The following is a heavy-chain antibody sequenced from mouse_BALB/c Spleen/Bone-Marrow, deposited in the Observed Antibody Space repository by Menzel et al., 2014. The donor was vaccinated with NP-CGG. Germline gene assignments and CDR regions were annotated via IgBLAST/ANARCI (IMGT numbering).Heavy chain of an antibody. Sequence: QVQLKESGAELVKPGTSVKLFCKASGYNFTSYWINWVKLRPGQGLEWIGDIYPGSGSTNYNEKFKSKATLTVDTSSSTAYMQLSSLASEDSALYYCARFSQLGLLAYWGQGTLVTVSA. D-gene: IGHD3-1*01. CDR1: GYNFTSYW. CDR2: IYPGSGST. CDR3: ARFSQLGLLAY. J-gene: IGHJ3*01. V-gene: IGHV1-55*01.